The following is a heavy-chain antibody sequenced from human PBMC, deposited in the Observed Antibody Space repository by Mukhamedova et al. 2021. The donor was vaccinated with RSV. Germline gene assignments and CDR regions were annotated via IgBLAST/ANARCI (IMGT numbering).Heavy chain of an antibody. J-gene: IGHJ6*02. CDR2: IWHDGKNK. V-gene: IGHV3-33*01. D-gene: IGHD1-1*01. CDR1: G. CDR3: SRDRTGEGYNGMDV. Sequence: GMHWVRQAPGKGLEWVAVIWHDGKNKYYGDPVKGRFTISRDNANNTLHLDMNSLRPDDTAIYYCSRDRTGEGYNGMDVWGQGT.